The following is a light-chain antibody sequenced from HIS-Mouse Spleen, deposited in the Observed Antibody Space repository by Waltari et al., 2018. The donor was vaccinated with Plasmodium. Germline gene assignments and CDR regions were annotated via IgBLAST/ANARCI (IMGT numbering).Light chain of an antibody. J-gene: IGKJ1*01. CDR1: QSISSY. CDR2: AAS. CDR3: KQNYNTWT. Sequence: DIQMTQSPSSLSASVGDRVTITCRASQSISSYLNWYQQKPGKAPKLLIYAASSLQSWVPSRFSGSGSGTDFTLTISSLQPEDFATYYCKQNYNTWTFGQGTKVEIK. V-gene: IGKV1-39*01.